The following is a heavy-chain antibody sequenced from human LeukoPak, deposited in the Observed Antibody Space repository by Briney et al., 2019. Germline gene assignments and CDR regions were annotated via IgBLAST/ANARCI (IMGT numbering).Heavy chain of an antibody. J-gene: IGHJ4*02. D-gene: IGHD6-6*01. Sequence: SETLSLTCTVSGGSISSYYWSWIRQPAGKGLEWIGRIYTSGSTNYNPSLKSRVTMSVDTSKNQFSLKLSSVTAADTAVYYCANLHGSSSSYRPVDYWGQGTLVTVSS. CDR3: ANLHGSSSSYRPVDY. V-gene: IGHV4-4*07. CDR2: IYTSGST. CDR1: GGSISSYY.